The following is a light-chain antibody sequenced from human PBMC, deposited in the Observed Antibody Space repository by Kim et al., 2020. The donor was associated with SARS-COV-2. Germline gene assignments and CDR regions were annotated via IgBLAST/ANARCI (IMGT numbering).Light chain of an antibody. J-gene: IGLJ2*01. Sequence: VSPGQTASITCSGDKLGNKDVCWDQQKSGQSPVEVIYQNNKRPSGIPERFSGSNSGNTATLTISGTQAMDEADYYCLAWDSTTAVFGGETKVTVL. CDR3: LAWDSTTAV. V-gene: IGLV3-1*01. CDR2: QNN. CDR1: KLGNKD.